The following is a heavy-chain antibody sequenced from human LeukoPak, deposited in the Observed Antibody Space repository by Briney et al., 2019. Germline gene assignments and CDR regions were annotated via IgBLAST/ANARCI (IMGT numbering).Heavy chain of an antibody. CDR1: GGSFSGYY. V-gene: IGHV4-34*01. CDR2: INHRGST. Sequence: PSETLSLTCAVYGGSFSGYYWSWIRQPPGKGPEWIGEINHRGSTNYNPSLKSRVTISVDTSKNQFSLKLNSVTSEDTAVYYCARGRASAFDVWGQGTMVTVSS. J-gene: IGHJ3*01. D-gene: IGHD6-25*01. CDR3: ARGRASAFDV.